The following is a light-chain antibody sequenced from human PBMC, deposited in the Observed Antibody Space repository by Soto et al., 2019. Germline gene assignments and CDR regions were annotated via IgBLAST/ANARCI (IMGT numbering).Light chain of an antibody. Sequence: DIQMTQSPSSVSASVGDRVTITCRASQDISSWLAWFQQKPGNAPKLLIYAASTLQSGVPSRFSGSGSGTDFTLTISSLQPDDFATYYCQQANSFPRTFGQGTKVEIK. CDR2: AAS. CDR3: QQANSFPRT. CDR1: QDISSW. J-gene: IGKJ1*01. V-gene: IGKV1-12*01.